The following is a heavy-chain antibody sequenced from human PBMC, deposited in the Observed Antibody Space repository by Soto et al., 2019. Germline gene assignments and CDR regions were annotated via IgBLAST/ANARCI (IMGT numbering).Heavy chain of an antibody. J-gene: IGHJ4*02. CDR1: GFTFTRYY. CDR2: INPGLGTT. CDR3: AKTLSGGSYTASLLDY. Sequence: QVQLVQSGAEVKKPGASVKVSCKASGFTFTRYYIHWVRQAPGQGLEWMGLINPGLGTTTYAQKFKGRVTMTTDTSTSTVYMELSSLRSADTAGYYCAKTLSGGSYTASLLDYWGQGTLVTVSS. V-gene: IGHV1-46*01. D-gene: IGHD2-15*01.